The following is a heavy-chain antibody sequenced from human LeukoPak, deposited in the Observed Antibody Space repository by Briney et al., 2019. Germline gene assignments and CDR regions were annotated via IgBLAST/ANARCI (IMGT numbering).Heavy chain of an antibody. Sequence: PSETLSLTCTVSGGSISSGDYYWGWIRQPPGKGLEWIGYIYYSGSTYYNPSLKSRVTISVDTSKNQFSLKLSSVTAADTAVYYCARGRGDYGSGTFTLGFDPWGQGTLVTVSS. CDR3: ARGRGDYGSGTFTLGFDP. V-gene: IGHV4-30-4*01. J-gene: IGHJ5*02. D-gene: IGHD3-10*01. CDR2: IYYSGST. CDR1: GGSISSGDYY.